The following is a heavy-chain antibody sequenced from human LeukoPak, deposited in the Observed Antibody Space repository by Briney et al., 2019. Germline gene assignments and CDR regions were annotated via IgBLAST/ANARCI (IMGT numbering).Heavy chain of an antibody. CDR2: SFYTGST. CDR1: GGSISNYS. Sequence: SETLSLTCTVSGGSISNYSWSWIRQPPGKGLEWIGYSFYTGSTYYNPSLKSRVTISVDTSKNQFSLKLSSVTAADTAVYSCARGAGSTTSNDAFDIWGQGTVVTVSS. V-gene: IGHV4-59*12. CDR3: ARGAGSTTSNDAFDI. J-gene: IGHJ3*02. D-gene: IGHD1-1*01.